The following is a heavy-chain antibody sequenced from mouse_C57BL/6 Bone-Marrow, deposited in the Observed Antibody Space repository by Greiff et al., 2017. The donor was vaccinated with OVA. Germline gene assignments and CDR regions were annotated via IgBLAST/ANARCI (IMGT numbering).Heavy chain of an antibody. CDR2: INPSNGGT. J-gene: IGHJ4*01. D-gene: IGHD1-1*01. Sequence: QVHVKQPGTELVKPGASVKLSCKASGYTFTSYWMHWVKQRPGQGLEWIGNINPSNGGTNYNEKFKSKATLTVDKSSSTAYMQLSSLTSEDSAVYYCASPPYYGSTIYYAMDYWGQGTSVTVSS. CDR3: ASPPYYGSTIYYAMDY. CDR1: GYTFTSYW. V-gene: IGHV1-53*01.